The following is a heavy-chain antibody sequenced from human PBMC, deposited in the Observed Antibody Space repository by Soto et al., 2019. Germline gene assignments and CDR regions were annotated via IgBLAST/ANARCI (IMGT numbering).Heavy chain of an antibody. CDR3: ARGAVVVITTVDYFDY. CDR1: GGSVSSGGYY. CDR2: IYYSGST. J-gene: IGHJ4*02. D-gene: IGHD3-22*01. Sequence: SETLSLTCTVSGGSVSSGGYYWSWIRQPPGKGLEWIGYIYYSGSTNYNPSLKSRVTISVDTSKNQLSLKLSSVTAADTAVYYCARGAVVVITTVDYFDYWGQGTLVTVS. V-gene: IGHV4-61*08.